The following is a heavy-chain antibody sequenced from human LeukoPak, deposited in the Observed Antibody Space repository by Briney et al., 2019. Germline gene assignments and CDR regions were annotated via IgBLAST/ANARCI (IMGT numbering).Heavy chain of an antibody. V-gene: IGHV3-9*03. Sequence: GGSLRLSCAASGFTFDDYAMHWVRQAPGKGLEWVSGISWNSGIMVYADSVKGRFTISSDNAKHSLYLQMNSLRAEDMALYYCAKDYRAVAGTGGAFDYWGQGTLVTVSS. CDR2: ISWNSGIM. D-gene: IGHD6-19*01. CDR1: GFTFDDYA. CDR3: AKDYRAVAGTGGAFDY. J-gene: IGHJ4*02.